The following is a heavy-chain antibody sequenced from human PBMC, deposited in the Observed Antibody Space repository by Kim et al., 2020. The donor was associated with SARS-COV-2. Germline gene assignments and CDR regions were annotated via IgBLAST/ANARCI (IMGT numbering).Heavy chain of an antibody. Sequence: SADSVKGRFTISRANAKNTLYLQMNSLRAEDMSVYYCARRHFSSGWYYFDYWGQGTLVTVSS. D-gene: IGHD6-19*01. J-gene: IGHJ4*02. V-gene: IGHV3-74*01. CDR3: ARRHFSSGWYYFDY.